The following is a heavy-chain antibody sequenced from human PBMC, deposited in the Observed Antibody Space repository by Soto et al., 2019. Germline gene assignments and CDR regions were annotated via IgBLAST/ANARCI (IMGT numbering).Heavy chain of an antibody. CDR2: IKSKTDGGTT. V-gene: IGHV3-15*07. D-gene: IGHD2-8*02. CDR3: IARLLVC. CDR1: GFSISRGW. J-gene: IGHJ4*02. Sequence: WGSLSLACAASGFSISRGWMYWVRKAPGKGLEWVGRIKSKTDGGTTDYAAPVKGRFTISRDDSKNTVYLQMNSRTTEYTAVYCCIARLLVCWGQGTLVTVSS.